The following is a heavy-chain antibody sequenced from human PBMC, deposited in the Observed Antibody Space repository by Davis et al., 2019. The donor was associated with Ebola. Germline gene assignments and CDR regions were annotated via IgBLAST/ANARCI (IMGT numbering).Heavy chain of an antibody. CDR2: ISSNGGST. J-gene: IGHJ6*02. D-gene: IGHD3-10*01. CDR1: GFTFSSYG. CDR3: ARDFGREGYYYYYGMDV. V-gene: IGHV3-64*01. Sequence: GESLKISCAASGFTFSSYGMHWVRQAPGRGLEYVSAISSNGGSTYYANSVKGRFTISRDNSKNTLYLQMGSLRAEDMAVYYCARDFGREGYYYYYGMDVWGQGTTVTVSS.